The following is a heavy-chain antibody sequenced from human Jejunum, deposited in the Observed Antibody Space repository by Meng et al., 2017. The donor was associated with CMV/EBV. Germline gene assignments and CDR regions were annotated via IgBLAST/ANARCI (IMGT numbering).Heavy chain of an antibody. J-gene: IGHJ6*02. V-gene: IGHV4-59*01. D-gene: IGHD5-12*01. CDR3: ARALGDIVTADGMDV. Sequence: GGSISPYYWSCIRQSPEKGLGWIGYIHYSGTPNYNPSIKRQVTISVDTSKNQFSLKLTSVTTADTAVYYCARALGDIVTADGMDVWGQGTTVTVSS. CDR1: GGSISPYY. CDR2: IHYSGTP.